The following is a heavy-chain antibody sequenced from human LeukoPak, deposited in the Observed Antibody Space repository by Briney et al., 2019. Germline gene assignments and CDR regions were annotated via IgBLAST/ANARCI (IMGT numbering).Heavy chain of an antibody. V-gene: IGHV1-2*02. CDR2: INPNSGGT. Sequence: GASVKVSCKASGYTFTGYYMHWVRQAPGQGLEWMGWINPNSGGTNYAQKFQGRVTMTRDTSISTAYMELSRLRSDDTAVYYCARDRYAGAGWFDPWGQGTLVTVSS. D-gene: IGHD2-2*01. CDR3: ARDRYAGAGWFDP. J-gene: IGHJ5*02. CDR1: GYTFTGYY.